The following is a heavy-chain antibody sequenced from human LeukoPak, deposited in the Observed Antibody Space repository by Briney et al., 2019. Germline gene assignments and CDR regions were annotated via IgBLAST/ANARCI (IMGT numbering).Heavy chain of an antibody. CDR2: ISSSGSTI. J-gene: IGHJ4*02. V-gene: IGHV3-11*01. D-gene: IGHD1-26*01. CDR3: AKDANTFIVGATYDY. Sequence: PGGSLRLSCAASGFTFSDYYMSWIRQAPGKGLEWVSYISSSGSTIYYADSVKGRFTISRDNSKNTLYLQMNSLRAEDTAVYYCAKDANTFIVGATYDYWGQGTLVTVSS. CDR1: GFTFSDYY.